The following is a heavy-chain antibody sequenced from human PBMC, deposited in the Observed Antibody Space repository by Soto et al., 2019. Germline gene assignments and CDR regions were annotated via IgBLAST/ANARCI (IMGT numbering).Heavy chain of an antibody. Sequence: KPSETLSLTCTVSGGTIRSSNYYWAWIRQPPGKGLEWIGSIDYSGSTYYNPSLKSRVTISVDTSKNHFSLKLGSVTAADTALSYCSRRAPEGFDPWGQGTLVTVSS. CDR1: GGTIRSSNYY. CDR3: SRRAPEGFDP. J-gene: IGHJ5*02. V-gene: IGHV4-39*02. CDR2: IDYSGST.